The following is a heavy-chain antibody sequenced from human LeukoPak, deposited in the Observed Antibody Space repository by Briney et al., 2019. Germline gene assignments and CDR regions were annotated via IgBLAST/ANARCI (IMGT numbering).Heavy chain of an antibody. CDR1: GDTFSNYA. D-gene: IGHD5/OR15-5a*01. Sequence: ASVKVSCKASGDTFSNYAINWVRQAPGQGLEWMGGIIPIFGTANYAQKFQGRVTITADKSTSTAYMELSSLRSEDTAVYYCAREASTGAFDYWGQGTLVTVSS. CDR2: IIPIFGTA. CDR3: AREASTGAFDY. V-gene: IGHV1-69*06. J-gene: IGHJ4*02.